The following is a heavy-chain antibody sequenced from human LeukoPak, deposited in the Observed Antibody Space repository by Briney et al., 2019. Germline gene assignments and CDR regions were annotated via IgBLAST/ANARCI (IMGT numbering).Heavy chain of an antibody. CDR3: ARVAGLWFGDAYYYYMDV. J-gene: IGHJ6*03. CDR2: IDTSGNT. Sequence: SETLSLTCTVSGGSISSYYWSWIRQPAGKGLEWIGRIDTSGNTNYKPSLKSRVTMSVDTSRNQFSLKLTSVTAADTALYYCARVAGLWFGDAYYYYMDVWGKGTTVTISS. CDR1: GGSISSYY. V-gene: IGHV4-4*07. D-gene: IGHD3-10*01.